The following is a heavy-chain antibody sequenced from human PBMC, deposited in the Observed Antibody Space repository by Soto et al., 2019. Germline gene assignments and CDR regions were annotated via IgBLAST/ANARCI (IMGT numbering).Heavy chain of an antibody. CDR1: GFTFSSYG. J-gene: IGHJ1*01. V-gene: IGHV3-33*01. CDR3: ARDRPGVIVVVPAAMGPGYFQH. CDR2: IWYDGSNK. Sequence: VQLVESGGGVVQPGWSLRLSCAASGFTFSSYGMHWVRQAPGKGLEWVAVIWYDGSNKYYADSVKGRFTISRDNSKNTLYLQMNSLRAEDTAVYYCARDRPGVIVVVPAAMGPGYFQHWGQGTLVTVSS. D-gene: IGHD2-2*01.